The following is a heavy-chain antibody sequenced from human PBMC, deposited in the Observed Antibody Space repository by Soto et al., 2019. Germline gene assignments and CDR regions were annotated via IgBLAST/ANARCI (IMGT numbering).Heavy chain of an antibody. Sequence: SETLSLTCTVSGGSISSYYWSWIRQPPGKGLEWIGYIYYSGSTNYNPSLKSRVTISVDTSKNQFSLKLSSVTAADTAVYYCARISADSSGYDYYYYYYMDVWGKGTTVTVSS. J-gene: IGHJ6*03. CDR1: GGSISSYY. V-gene: IGHV4-59*01. CDR2: IYYSGST. CDR3: ARISADSSGYDYYYYYYMDV. D-gene: IGHD3-22*01.